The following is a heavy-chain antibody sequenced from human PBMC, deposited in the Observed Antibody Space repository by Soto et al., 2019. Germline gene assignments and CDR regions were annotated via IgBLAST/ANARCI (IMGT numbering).Heavy chain of an antibody. CDR2: ISTYSGDT. CDR3: ARHHGTTTSENWFDT. CDR1: GYTFFTYD. D-gene: IGHD3-3*01. V-gene: IGHV1-18*01. Sequence: VHLVQSGVEVKTPGASVKVSCQASGYTFFTYDISWVRQAPGQGLEWMGWISTYSGDTKYAQKFQGRVTMTTATSTTTAYLELRSLRSDDTAVYYCARHHGTTTSENWFDTCGQGTLVTVSS. J-gene: IGHJ5*02.